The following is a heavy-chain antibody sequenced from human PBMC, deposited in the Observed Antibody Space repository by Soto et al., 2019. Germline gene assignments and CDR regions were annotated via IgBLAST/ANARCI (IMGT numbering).Heavy chain of an antibody. CDR1: GGSISSYY. CDR3: ARDLASTTIPNY. J-gene: IGHJ4*02. V-gene: IGHV4-59*12. Sequence: SETLSLTCTDSGGSISSYYWSWIRQPPGKGLEWIGYIYYSGSTKYNPSLKSRVTISVDTPKNQFSLKLSSVTAEDTAVYYCARDLASTTIPNYWGQGTLVTVS. D-gene: IGHD4-17*01. CDR2: IYYSGST.